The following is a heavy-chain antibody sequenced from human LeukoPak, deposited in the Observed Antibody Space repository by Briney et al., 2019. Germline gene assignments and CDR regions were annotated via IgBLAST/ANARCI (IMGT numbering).Heavy chain of an antibody. CDR2: IWYDGSNK. CDR3: ARDRQLRYFDWLPHPGPGHDAFDI. D-gene: IGHD3-9*01. Sequence: GGSLRLSCAASGFTFSSYGMHWVRQAPGKGLEGVAVIWYDGSNKYYADSVKGRFTISRDNSKNTLYLQMNSLRAEDTAVYYCARDRQLRYFDWLPHPGPGHDAFDIWGQGTMVTVSS. J-gene: IGHJ3*02. V-gene: IGHV3-33*01. CDR1: GFTFSSYG.